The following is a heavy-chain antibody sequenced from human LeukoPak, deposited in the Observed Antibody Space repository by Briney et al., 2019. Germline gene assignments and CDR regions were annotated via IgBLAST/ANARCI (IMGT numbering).Heavy chain of an antibody. V-gene: IGHV1-69*05. CDR3: ARGSSYDFWSGYFDY. J-gene: IGHJ4*02. D-gene: IGHD3-3*01. CDR2: IIPIFGTA. Sequence: SVKVSCKASGGTFSSYAISWVRQAPGQGLEWMGGIIPIFGTANYAQKFQGRGTITTDESTSTAYMELSSLRSEDTAVYYCARGSSYDFWSGYFDYWGQGTLVTVSS. CDR1: GGTFSSYA.